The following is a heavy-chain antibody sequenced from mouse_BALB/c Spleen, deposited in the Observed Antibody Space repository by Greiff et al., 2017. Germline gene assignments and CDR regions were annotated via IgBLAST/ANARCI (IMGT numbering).Heavy chain of an antibody. D-gene: IGHD1-2*01. CDR3: ARKRLPYAMDY. Sequence: EVQLQESGPGLVKPSQSLSLTCSVTGYSITSGYYWNWIRQFPGNKLEWMGYISYDGSNNYNPSLKNRIFITRDTSKNQFFLKLNSVTTEDTATYYCARKRLPYAMDYWGQGTSVTVSS. CDR2: ISYDGSN. CDR1: GYSITSGYY. J-gene: IGHJ4*01. V-gene: IGHV3-6*02.